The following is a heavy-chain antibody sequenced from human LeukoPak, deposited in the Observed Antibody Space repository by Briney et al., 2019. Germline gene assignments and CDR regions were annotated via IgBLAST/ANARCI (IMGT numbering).Heavy chain of an antibody. Sequence: SETLSLTCTVSGGSISSYYWSWIRQPPGKGLEWIGYIYYSGSTNYNPSLKSRVTISVDTSKNQFSLKLSSVTAADTAVYYCPRAPDYGDYYYYYGMDVWGQGTTVTVSS. CDR3: PRAPDYGDYYYYYGMDV. J-gene: IGHJ6*02. CDR2: IYYSGST. CDR1: GGSISSYY. V-gene: IGHV4-59*01. D-gene: IGHD4-17*01.